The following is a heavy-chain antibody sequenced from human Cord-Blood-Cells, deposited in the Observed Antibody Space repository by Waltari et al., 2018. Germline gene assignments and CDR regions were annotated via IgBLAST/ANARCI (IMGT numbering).Heavy chain of an antibody. Sequence: QVQLQQSGPGLVKPSQTLSLTCAISGDSVSSNSAAWNWIRQSPSRGLEWLGRTVYMSKWYNDYAVSVRSRITINPDTSKNQFSLQLNSVTPEDTAVYYCARGIQLERSYYYYGMDVWGQGTTVTVSS. J-gene: IGHJ6*02. D-gene: IGHD1-1*01. CDR3: ARGIQLERSYYYYGMDV. V-gene: IGHV6-1*01. CDR1: GDSVSSNSAA. CDR2: TVYMSKWYN.